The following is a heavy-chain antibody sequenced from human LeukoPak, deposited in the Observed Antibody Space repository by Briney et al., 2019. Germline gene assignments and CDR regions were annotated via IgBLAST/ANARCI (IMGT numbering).Heavy chain of an antibody. Sequence: PSETLSLTCAVYGGSFSGYYWSWIRQPPGKGLEWIGEINHSGSTNYNPSLKSRVTISVDTSKNQFSLKLSSVTAADTAVYYCARVPEDYYDSSGYYYFDYWGQGTLVTVSS. CDR2: INHSGST. J-gene: IGHJ4*02. CDR1: GGSFSGYY. V-gene: IGHV4-34*01. D-gene: IGHD3-22*01. CDR3: ARVPEDYYDSSGYYYFDY.